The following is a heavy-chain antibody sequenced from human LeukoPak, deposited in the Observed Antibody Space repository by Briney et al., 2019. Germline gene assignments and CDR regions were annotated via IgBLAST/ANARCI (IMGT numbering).Heavy chain of an antibody. D-gene: IGHD5-24*01. CDR3: ASFEMATITGYYFDD. V-gene: IGHV3-53*01. CDR2: IYSGGST. CDR1: GFTVSSNY. Sequence: GGSLRLSCAASGFTVSSNYMSWVRQAPGKGLEWVSVIYSGGSTYYADSVKGRFTISRDNSKNTLYLQMNSLRAEDTAVYYCASFEMATITGYYFDDWGQGTLVTVSS. J-gene: IGHJ4*02.